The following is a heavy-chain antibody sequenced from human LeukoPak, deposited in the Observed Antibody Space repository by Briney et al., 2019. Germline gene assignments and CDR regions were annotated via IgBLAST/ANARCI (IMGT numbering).Heavy chain of an antibody. J-gene: IGHJ4*02. CDR2: IKQDGSEK. D-gene: IGHD2-2*01. Sequence: PGGSLRLSCAASGFTFSSYWMSWVRQAPGKGLEWVANIKQDGSEKYYVDSVKGRFTISRDNAKNSLYLQMNSLRAEDTAVYYCARSAGYCSSTSCFYYDYWGQGTLVTVSS. CDR1: GFTFSSYW. V-gene: IGHV3-7*01. CDR3: ARSAGYCSSTSCFYYDY.